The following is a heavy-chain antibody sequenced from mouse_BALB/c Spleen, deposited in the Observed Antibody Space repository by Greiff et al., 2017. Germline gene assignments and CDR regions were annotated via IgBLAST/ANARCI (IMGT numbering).Heavy chain of an antibody. Sequence: QVQLQQSGAELARPGASVKLSCKASGYTFTDYYINWVKQRTGQGLEWIGEIYPGSGNTYYNEKFKGKATLTADKSSSTAYMQLSSLTSEDSAVYFCARRYGNLPYAMDYWGQGTSVTVSS. V-gene: IGHV1-77*01. J-gene: IGHJ4*01. CDR3: ARRYGNLPYAMDY. D-gene: IGHD2-10*02. CDR2: IYPGSGNT. CDR1: GYTFTDYY.